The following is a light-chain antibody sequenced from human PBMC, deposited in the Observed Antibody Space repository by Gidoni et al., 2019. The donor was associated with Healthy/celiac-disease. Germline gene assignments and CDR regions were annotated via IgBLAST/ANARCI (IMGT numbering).Light chain of an antibody. CDR3: QQLKT. J-gene: IGKJ1*01. CDR2: AAS. Sequence: IVLTQSPATLPLSQGERATLACGASQSVSSSYLAWYQQQPSLAPRHLIYAASSRATGIPDRFSGSGSRTDFTRTMSRLEPEDFAVYYGQQLKTFGQGTKVEIK. CDR1: QSVSSSY. V-gene: IGKV3D-20*01.